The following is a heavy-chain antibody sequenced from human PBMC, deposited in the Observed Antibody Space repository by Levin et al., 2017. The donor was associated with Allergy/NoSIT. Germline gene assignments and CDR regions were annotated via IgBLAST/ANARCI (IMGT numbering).Heavy chain of an antibody. CDR2: ITSGSSTI. V-gene: IGHV3-48*02. Sequence: GGSLRLSCAASGFTFSTYGMNWVRLAPGKGLEWVSYITSGSSTIYYADSVKGRFTISRDNAKNSLYLRMNSLRDEDTAVYYCARGLYGSGTYYYDYWGQGTLVTVSS. D-gene: IGHD3-10*01. J-gene: IGHJ4*02. CDR3: ARGLYGSGTYYYDY. CDR1: GFTFSTYG.